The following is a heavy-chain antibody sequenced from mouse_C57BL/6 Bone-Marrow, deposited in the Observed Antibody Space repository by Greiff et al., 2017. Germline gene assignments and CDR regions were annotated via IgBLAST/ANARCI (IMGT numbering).Heavy chain of an antibody. CDR2: IYPGDGDT. CDR1: GYAFSSSW. Sequence: LVESGPELVKPGASVKISCKASGYAFSSSWMNWVKQRPGKGLEWIGRIYPGDGDTNYNGKFKGKATLTADKSSSTAYMQLSSLTSEDSAVYFCAGIYYGSYYFDYWGQGTTLTVSS. CDR3: AGIYYGSYYFDY. D-gene: IGHD2-2*01. J-gene: IGHJ2*01. V-gene: IGHV1-82*01.